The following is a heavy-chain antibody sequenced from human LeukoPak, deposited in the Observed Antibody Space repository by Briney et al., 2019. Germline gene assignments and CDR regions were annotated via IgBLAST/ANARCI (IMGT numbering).Heavy chain of an antibody. J-gene: IGHJ5*02. CDR2: SSHSGNT. CDR1: GGSFSSNNW. Sequence: PSGTLSLTCAASGGSFSSNNWCSWVRPPPRKGLEWIGESSHSGNTNYNPSLKSRVTISVDKSKNQFSLKLSSVTAADTAVYYCAREGPTQRDWFDPWGQGTRVTVSS. CDR3: AREGPTQRDWFDP. D-gene: IGHD6-25*01. V-gene: IGHV4-4*02.